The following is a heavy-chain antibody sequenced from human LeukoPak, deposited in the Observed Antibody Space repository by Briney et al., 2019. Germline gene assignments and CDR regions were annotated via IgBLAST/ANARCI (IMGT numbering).Heavy chain of an antibody. CDR2: INQDGSEK. V-gene: IGHV3-7*01. CDR3: ARDLPDY. J-gene: IGHJ4*02. Sequence: GGCLRLSCAGSGFTFSSYWMSWVRQAPGKGLEWVANINQDGSEKYYVDSVKGRFTISRDNAKNSLYLQMNSLRAEDTAVYYCARDLPDYWGQGTLVTVSS. CDR1: GFTFSSYW.